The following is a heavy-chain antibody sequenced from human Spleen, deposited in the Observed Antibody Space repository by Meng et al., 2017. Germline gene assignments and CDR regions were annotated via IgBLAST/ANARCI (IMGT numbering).Heavy chain of an antibody. V-gene: IGHV3-9*01. CDR1: GFTFGDYA. CDR3: GRDLEGRGDV. J-gene: IGHJ6*02. CDR2: ISWNSGSI. Sequence: SLKISCAVSGFTFGDYAMHWVRQTPGKGLEWVSGISWNSGSIGYADSVKGRFTISRDNAKNSLYLQMNSLRAEDTAVYYCGRDLEGRGDVWGQGPTVTVSS.